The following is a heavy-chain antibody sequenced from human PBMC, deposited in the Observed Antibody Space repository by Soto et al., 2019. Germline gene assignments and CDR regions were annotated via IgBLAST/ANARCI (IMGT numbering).Heavy chain of an antibody. CDR2: ISGSGVTT. V-gene: IGHV3-23*01. D-gene: IGHD2-8*01. Sequence: EVLLLESGGGLVQPGGSLRLSCAASGFTFSSSAMAWVRQAPGKGLEWVSAISGSGVTTNYADSVKGRFTISRDNSKNTQLLQMNSLRVEDTAVYYCVKEYRVSYWGQGTLVTVSS. CDR1: GFTFSSSA. CDR3: VKEYRVSY. J-gene: IGHJ4*02.